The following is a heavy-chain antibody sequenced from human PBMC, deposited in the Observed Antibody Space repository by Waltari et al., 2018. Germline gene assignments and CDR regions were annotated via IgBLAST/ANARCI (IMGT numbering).Heavy chain of an antibody. CDR1: GGSISSSIYY. D-gene: IGHD5-18*01. CDR2: IYSTGST. J-gene: IGHJ4*02. V-gene: IGHV4-39*07. Sequence: QLQLQESGPGLVKPSETLSLTCTVSGGSISSSIYYWGWIRQSPGKGLEGIGGIYSTGSTYYNPSLQSRVTMSVDTSKNQFSLELNSGTAADTAVYYWARDHGTHGYNDYWGQGTLVTVSS. CDR3: ARDHGTHGYNDY.